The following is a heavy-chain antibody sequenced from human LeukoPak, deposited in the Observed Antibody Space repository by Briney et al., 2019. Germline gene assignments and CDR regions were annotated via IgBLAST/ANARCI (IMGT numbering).Heavy chain of an antibody. CDR1: GGSISSYH. D-gene: IGHD3-10*01. Sequence: SETLSLTCTVSGGSISSYHWSWIRQPPGKGLEWIGEINHSGSTYYNPSLKSRVTISVDTSKNQFSLKLSSVTAADTAVYYCAREGDFGGTMVRGVINSWGQGTLVTVSS. V-gene: IGHV4-34*01. CDR3: AREGDFGGTMVRGVINS. J-gene: IGHJ4*02. CDR2: INHSGST.